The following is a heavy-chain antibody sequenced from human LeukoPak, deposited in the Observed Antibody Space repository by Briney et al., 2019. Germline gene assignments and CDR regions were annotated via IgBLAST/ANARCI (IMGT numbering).Heavy chain of an antibody. CDR1: GFTFSSYA. J-gene: IGHJ4*02. CDR3: ATSISWYYFDY. V-gene: IGHV3-23*01. CDR2: ISASGDST. D-gene: IGHD2-2*01. Sequence: PGGSLRLSCAASGFTFSSYAMSWIRQAPGKGLEWVSVISASGDSTHYADSVKGRFTISRDNSKNTLYLQMNSLRAEDTAVYYCATSISWYYFDYWGQGTLVTVSS.